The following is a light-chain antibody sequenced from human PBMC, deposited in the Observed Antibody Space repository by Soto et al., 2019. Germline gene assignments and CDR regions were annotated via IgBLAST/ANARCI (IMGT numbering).Light chain of an antibody. V-gene: IGKV3-20*01. Sequence: EIVLTQSPGTMSLSPGELATLSCRASQSVSSSYLAWYQQKPGQAPRLLIYGASSRATGIPDRFSGSGSGTDFTLTISRLEPEDFAVYYCQQYGSSPWTFGQGTKVEIK. J-gene: IGKJ1*01. CDR2: GAS. CDR1: QSVSSSY. CDR3: QQYGSSPWT.